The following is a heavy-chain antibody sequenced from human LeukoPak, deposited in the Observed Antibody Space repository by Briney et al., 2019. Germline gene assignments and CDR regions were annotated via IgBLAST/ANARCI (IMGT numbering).Heavy chain of an antibody. J-gene: IGHJ4*02. CDR1: GFTFSSYS. CDR2: ISSSSSYI. Sequence: GGSLRLSCAASGFTFSSYSMNWVRQAPGKGLEWVSSISSSSSYIYYADSVKGRFTISRDNAKNSLYLQMNSLRAEDTAVYYCARDQRWLQSTGFDYWGQGTLVTVSS. CDR3: ARDQRWLQSTGFDY. V-gene: IGHV3-21*04. D-gene: IGHD5-24*01.